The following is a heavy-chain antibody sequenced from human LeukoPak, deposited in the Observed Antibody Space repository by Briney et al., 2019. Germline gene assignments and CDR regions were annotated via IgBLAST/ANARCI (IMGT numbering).Heavy chain of an antibody. CDR3: AKAQGSGFNI. CDR1: GYTFTSYA. J-gene: IGHJ3*02. Sequence: ASVKVSCKASGYTFTSYAMHWVRQAPGQRLECMGWINTGNGNTKYSQKFQGRVTITRDTSASTAYMDLSSLRSEDTAVYYCAKAQGSGFNIWGQGTMVTVSS. V-gene: IGHV1-3*04. CDR2: INTGNGNT.